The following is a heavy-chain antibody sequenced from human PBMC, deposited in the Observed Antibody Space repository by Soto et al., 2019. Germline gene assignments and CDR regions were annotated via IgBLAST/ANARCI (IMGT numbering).Heavy chain of an antibody. D-gene: IGHD3-22*01. CDR3: ARSYYYDSSGYYGMDV. CDR1: GGTFSSYA. CDR2: IIPIFGTA. J-gene: IGHJ6*02. V-gene: IGHV1-69*13. Sequence: ASVKVSCKASGGTFSSYAISWVRQAPGQGLEWMGGIIPIFGTANYAQKFQGRVTITADESTSTAYMELSSLRSEDTAVYYCARSYYYDSSGYYGMDVWGQGTTVTVSS.